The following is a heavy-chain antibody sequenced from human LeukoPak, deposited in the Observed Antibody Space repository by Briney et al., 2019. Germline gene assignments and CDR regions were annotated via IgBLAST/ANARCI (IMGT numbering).Heavy chain of an antibody. CDR3: ARGRDGYRDY. CDR2: INHSGST. D-gene: IGHD5-24*01. CDR1: GGSFRGYY. V-gene: IGHV4-34*01. Sequence: LETLSLTCAVYGGSFRGYYWSWIRQPPGKGLEWIGEINHSGSTNYNPSLKSRVTISVDTSKNQFSLKLSSVTAADTAVYYCARGRDGYRDYWGQGTLVTVSS. J-gene: IGHJ4*02.